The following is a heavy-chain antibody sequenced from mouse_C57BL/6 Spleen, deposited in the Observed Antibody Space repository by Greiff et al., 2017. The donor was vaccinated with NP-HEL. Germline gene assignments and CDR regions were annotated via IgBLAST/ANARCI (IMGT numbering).Heavy chain of an antibody. J-gene: IGHJ2*01. V-gene: IGHV1-61*01. CDR3: ARPSYYVSPFGY. CDR2: IYPSDSET. D-gene: IGHD1-1*01. Sequence: VQLQQPGAELVRPGSSVKLSCKASGYTFTSYWMDWVKQRPGQGLEWIGNIYPSDSETHYNQKFKDKATLTVDKSSSTAYMQLSSLTSEDSAVYYCARPSYYVSPFGYWGQGTTLTVSS. CDR1: GYTFTSYW.